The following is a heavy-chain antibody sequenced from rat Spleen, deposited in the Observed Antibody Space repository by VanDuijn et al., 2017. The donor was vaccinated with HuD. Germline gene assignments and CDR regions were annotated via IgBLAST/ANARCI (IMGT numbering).Heavy chain of an antibody. D-gene: IGHD4-3*01. Sequence: EVQLVESGGGLVQPGRSMKLSCAALGFTFSDYYMAWVRQAPTKGLEWVASIDTGGGNTFYRHSVKGRFTISRENAKSTLYLQVDSLRSEDTATYYCARQDTSGYSNWFAYWGQGTLVTVSS. CDR3: ARQDTSGYSNWFAY. CDR2: IDTGGGNT. CDR1: GFTFSDYY. J-gene: IGHJ3*01. V-gene: IGHV5-25*01.